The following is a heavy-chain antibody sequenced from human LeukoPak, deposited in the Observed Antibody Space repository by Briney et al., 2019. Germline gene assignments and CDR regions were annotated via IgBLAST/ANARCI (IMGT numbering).Heavy chain of an antibody. D-gene: IGHD4-11*01. CDR3: ARSMTTRVGPLGY. V-gene: IGHV3-7*01. Sequence: GGSLRLSCAASGFTFSSYWMSWVRQAPGKGLEWVANIKQDGSEKYYVDSVKGQFTISRDNAKNSLYLQMNSLRAEDTAVYYCARSMTTRVGPLGYWGQGTLVTVSS. CDR1: GFTFSSYW. CDR2: IKQDGSEK. J-gene: IGHJ4*02.